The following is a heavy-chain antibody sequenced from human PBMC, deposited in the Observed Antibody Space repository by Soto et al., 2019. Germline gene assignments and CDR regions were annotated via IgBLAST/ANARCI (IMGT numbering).Heavy chain of an antibody. J-gene: IGHJ4*02. Sequence: PSETLSLTCGVSGFPVSYGYYWGWIRQPPGKGLEWLGSIYQSGKTYYNPSLKSRLTLSMDTSKNEFSLRLRSVTAADTAVYFSARLYCSSVSCYNDYWGPGVLVTVYS. D-gene: IGHD2-2*01. V-gene: IGHV4-38-2*01. CDR3: ARLYCSSVSCYNDY. CDR2: IYQSGKT. CDR1: GFPVSYGYY.